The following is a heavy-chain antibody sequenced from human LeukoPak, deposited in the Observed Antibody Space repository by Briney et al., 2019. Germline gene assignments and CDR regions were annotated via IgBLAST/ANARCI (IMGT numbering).Heavy chain of an antibody. J-gene: IGHJ6*02. Sequence: SETLSLTCTVSGGSISSYYWSWIRQPPGKGLEWIGYIYYSGSTKYNSSLKSRVTISVDTSKNQFSLKLSSVTAADTAAYYCASEIPPYYYGMDVWGQGTTVTVPS. CDR3: ASEIPPYYYGMDV. CDR2: IYYSGST. D-gene: IGHD2-21*01. V-gene: IGHV4-59*12. CDR1: GGSISSYY.